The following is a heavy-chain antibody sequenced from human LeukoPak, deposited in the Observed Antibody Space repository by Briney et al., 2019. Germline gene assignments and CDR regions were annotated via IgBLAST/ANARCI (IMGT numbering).Heavy chain of an antibody. J-gene: IGHJ4*02. CDR2: IKHNGNEK. Sequence: SGGSLRLSCAASGFTVNSHWMTWVRQAPGKGLEWLANIKHNGNEKNYVDSVKGRFTISRDNARNSLFLQMNSLRADDTAVYYCARAGRAPNSWGQGTLVTVSS. CDR3: ARAGRAPNS. V-gene: IGHV3-7*01. CDR1: GFTVNSHW. D-gene: IGHD1-26*01.